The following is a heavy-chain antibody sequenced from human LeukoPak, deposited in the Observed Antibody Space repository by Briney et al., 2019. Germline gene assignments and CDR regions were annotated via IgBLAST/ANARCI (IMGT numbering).Heavy chain of an antibody. J-gene: IGHJ4*02. V-gene: IGHV1-46*01. D-gene: IGHD3-10*01. Sequence: ASVKVSCKASGYTFTSYAMHWVRHAPGQRLEWMGIINPSGGSTSYAQKFQGKVTMTRSTSISTAYMELSSLRSEDTAVCYCARGVNGRLLWFGELSPYYFDYWGQGTLVTVSS. CDR2: INPSGGST. CDR3: ARGVNGRLLWFGELSPYYFDY. CDR1: GYTFTSYA.